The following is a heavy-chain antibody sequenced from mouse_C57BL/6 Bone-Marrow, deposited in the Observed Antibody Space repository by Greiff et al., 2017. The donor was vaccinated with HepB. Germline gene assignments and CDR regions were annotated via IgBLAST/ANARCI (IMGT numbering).Heavy chain of an antibody. CDR1: GFTFSSYA. Sequence: EVTLVESGGGLVKPGGSLKLSCAASGFTFSSYAMSWVRQTPEKRLEWVATISDGGSYTYYPDNVKGRFTISRDNAKNNLYLQMSHLKSEDTAMYYCARESLLYYFDYWGQGTTLTVSS. CDR2: ISDGGSYT. J-gene: IGHJ2*01. V-gene: IGHV5-4*01. CDR3: ARESLLYYFDY.